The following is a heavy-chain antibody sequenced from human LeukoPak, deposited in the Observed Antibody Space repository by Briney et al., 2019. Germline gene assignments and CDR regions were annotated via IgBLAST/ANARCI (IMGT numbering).Heavy chain of an antibody. CDR1: GYSISSGYF. CDR2: FYHSGIT. V-gene: IGHV4-38-2*02. CDR3: ARPYYYDSSGYSDQ. J-gene: IGHJ4*02. Sequence: SETLSLTCTVSGYSISSGYFWGWIRQPLGKGLEWIGSFYHSGITYYNPSLKSRVTISVEMSKNQFSLKLSSVTAADTAVYYCARPYYYDSSGYSDQWGQGTLVTVSS. D-gene: IGHD3-22*01.